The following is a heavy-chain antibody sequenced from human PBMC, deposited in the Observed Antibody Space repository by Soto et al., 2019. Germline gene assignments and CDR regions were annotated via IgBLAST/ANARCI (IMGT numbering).Heavy chain of an antibody. V-gene: IGHV3-7*05. CDR2: IKQDGSEK. CDR1: GFTFSSYW. J-gene: IGHJ6*02. CDR3: ARDLGSSGWYGFGVYYFGMDV. Sequence: GGSLRLSCAASGFTFSSYWMSWVRQAPGKGLEWVANIKQDGSEKYYVDSVKGRFTISRDNAKNSLYLQMNSLRAEDTAVYYCARDLGSSGWYGFGVYYFGMDVWGQGTTVTVSS. D-gene: IGHD6-19*01.